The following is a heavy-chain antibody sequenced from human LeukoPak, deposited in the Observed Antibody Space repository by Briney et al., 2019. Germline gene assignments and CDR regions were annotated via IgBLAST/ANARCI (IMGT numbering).Heavy chain of an antibody. J-gene: IGHJ4*02. Sequence: SETLSLTCTVSGGSINSYYWSWIRQPPGKGLEWIGYIYYSGSTNYNPSLKSRITISVDTSKKQFSLKLSSVTAADTAVYYCARGWHYGSGSYQFDYWGQGTLVTVSS. CDR2: IYYSGST. D-gene: IGHD3-10*01. CDR1: GGSINSYY. CDR3: ARGWHYGSGSYQFDY. V-gene: IGHV4-59*01.